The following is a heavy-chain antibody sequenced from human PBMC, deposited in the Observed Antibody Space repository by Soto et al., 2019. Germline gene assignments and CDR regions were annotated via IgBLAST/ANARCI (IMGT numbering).Heavy chain of an antibody. CDR2: IWYDGSNK. Sequence: QVQLVESGGGVVQPGRSLRLSCAASGFTFSSYGMHWVRQAPGKGLEWVAVIWYDGSNKYYADSVKGRFTISRDNSKNTLYLKMNSLRAEDTAVYYCARDLVRHAYYYDSSGYYWGQGTLVTVSS. CDR3: ARDLVRHAYYYDSSGYY. J-gene: IGHJ4*02. CDR1: GFTFSSYG. D-gene: IGHD3-22*01. V-gene: IGHV3-33*01.